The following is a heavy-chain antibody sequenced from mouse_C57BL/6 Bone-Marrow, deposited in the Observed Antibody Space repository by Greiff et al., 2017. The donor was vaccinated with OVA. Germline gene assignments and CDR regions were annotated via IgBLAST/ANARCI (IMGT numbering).Heavy chain of an antibody. CDR3: ARHYYGSSPYWYFDV. CDR1: GYTLTSYW. J-gene: IGHJ1*03. CDR2: SHPNSGSN. Sequence: QVQLQQPGAELVKPGASVKLSCKASGYTLTSYWMHWVKQRPGQGLEWIGMSHPNSGSNNYNEKFKSKATLTVDKSSSTAYMQLSSLTSEDSAVYYCARHYYGSSPYWYFDVWGTGTTVTVSS. V-gene: IGHV1-64*01. D-gene: IGHD1-1*01.